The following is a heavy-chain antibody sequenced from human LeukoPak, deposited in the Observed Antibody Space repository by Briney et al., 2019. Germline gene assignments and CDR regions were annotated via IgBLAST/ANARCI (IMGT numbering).Heavy chain of an antibody. V-gene: IGHV3-48*03. CDR2: ISSSGSTI. CDR3: ARDGYHYYGSGTYFGYYYMDV. J-gene: IGHJ6*03. D-gene: IGHD3-10*01. Sequence: GGSLRLSCAASGFTFSNYAMNWVRQAPGKGLEWVSYISSSGSTIYYADSVKGRFTISRDNAKNSLYLQMNSLRAEDTAVYYCARDGYHYYGSGTYFGYYYMDVWGKGTTVTISS. CDR1: GFTFSNYA.